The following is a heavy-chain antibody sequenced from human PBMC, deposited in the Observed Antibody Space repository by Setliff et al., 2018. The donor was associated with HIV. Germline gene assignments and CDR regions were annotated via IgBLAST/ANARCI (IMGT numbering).Heavy chain of an antibody. D-gene: IGHD2-2*01. CDR2: ISGSGGST. J-gene: IGHJ4*02. CDR1: GFTFSSYA. Sequence: PGGSLRLSCVVSGFTFSSYAMSWVRQAPGKGLEWVSAISGSGGSTYYADSVKGRFTISRDNSKNTLYLQMNSLRAEDTAVYYCAKDLVIVVVPAANGYWGQGTLVTVSS. CDR3: AKDLVIVVVPAANGY. V-gene: IGHV3-23*01.